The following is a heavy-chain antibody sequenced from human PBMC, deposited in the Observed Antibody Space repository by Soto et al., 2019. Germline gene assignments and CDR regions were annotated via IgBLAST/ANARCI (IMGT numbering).Heavy chain of an antibody. CDR1: GYTFTSYG. CDR3: ARVGGYEAPGPSNYYYYGMDV. Sequence: ASVKVSCKASGYTFTSYGISWVRHAPGQGLEWMGWISAYNGNTNYAQKLQGRVTMTTDTSTSTAYMELRSLRSDDTAVYYCARVGGYEAPGPSNYYYYGMDVWGQGTTVTVSS. CDR2: ISAYNGNT. D-gene: IGHD5-12*01. J-gene: IGHJ6*02. V-gene: IGHV1-18*01.